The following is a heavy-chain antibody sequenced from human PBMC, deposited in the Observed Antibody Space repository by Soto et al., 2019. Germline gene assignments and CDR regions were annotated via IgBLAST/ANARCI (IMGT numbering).Heavy chain of an antibody. V-gene: IGHV1-69*01. CDR2: IIPIFGTA. CDR3: ARDLSRDGYRDGEEY. J-gene: IGHJ4*02. CDR1: GGTFSSYA. Sequence: QVQLVQSGAEVKKPGSSVKVSCKASGGTFSSYAISWVRQAPGQGLEWMGGIIPIFGTANYAQKFQGRVTITADESTCTVYVELSSLRSEDTAVYYCARDLSRDGYRDGEEYWGQGTLVTVSS. D-gene: IGHD5-12*01.